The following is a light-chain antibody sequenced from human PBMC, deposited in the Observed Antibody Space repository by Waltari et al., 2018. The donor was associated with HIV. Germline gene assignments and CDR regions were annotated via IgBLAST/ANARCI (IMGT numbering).Light chain of an antibody. CDR2: SAS. CDR1: QSVSNNY. J-gene: IGKJ1*01. Sequence: EIVLTQSPGTLSLSPGERATLSCRASQSVSNNYLAWYQQKPGQAPRLLIYSASSRATGIPDRFSGSGSGTDFTLTINRLEPEDFAVYYCQQYGSSPTFGQGTKVEIK. CDR3: QQYGSSPT. V-gene: IGKV3-20*01.